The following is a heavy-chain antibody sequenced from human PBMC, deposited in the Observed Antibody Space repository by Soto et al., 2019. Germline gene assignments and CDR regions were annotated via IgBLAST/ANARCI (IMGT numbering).Heavy chain of an antibody. J-gene: IGHJ4*02. V-gene: IGHV4-59*01. CDR1: GGSISSYY. CDR3: ARVSYYDSSGYPLFDY. CDR2: IYYSGST. Sequence: PSETLSLTCTVSGGSISSYYWSWIRQPPGKGLEWIGYIYYSGSTNYNPSLKSRVTISVDTSKNQFSLKLSSVTAADTAVYYCARVSYYDSSGYPLFDYWGQGTLVTVS. D-gene: IGHD3-22*01.